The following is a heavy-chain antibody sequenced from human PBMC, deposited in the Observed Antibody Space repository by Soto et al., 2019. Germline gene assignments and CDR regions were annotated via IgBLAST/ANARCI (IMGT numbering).Heavy chain of an antibody. V-gene: IGHV4-61*01. CDR1: RGSVRSGTYY. CDR3: ARDYGASWYNLDY. J-gene: IGHJ4*02. CDR2: IYHSGST. D-gene: IGHD6-13*01. Sequence: SETLSLTCTVSRGSVRSGTYYWSWIRQPPGKGLEWIGNIYHSGSTKYNPSLGSRVTISVDKSKNQFSLKLSSVTAADTAVYYCARDYGASWYNLDYWGQGTLVTVSS.